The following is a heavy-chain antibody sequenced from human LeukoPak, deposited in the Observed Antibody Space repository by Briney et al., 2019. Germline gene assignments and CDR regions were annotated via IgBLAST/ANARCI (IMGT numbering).Heavy chain of an antibody. CDR1: GFTFSCYW. V-gene: IGHV3-7*01. CDR3: ARDIEAAGLFLDY. D-gene: IGHD6-13*01. Sequence: GGSLRLSCAASGFTFSCYWMSWVRQAPGKGLEWVANMKYDGSEKYYVDSVKGRFTISRDDAKNSLYLQMNSLRAEDTAVYYCARDIEAAGLFLDYWGQGTLVTVSS. CDR2: MKYDGSEK. J-gene: IGHJ4*02.